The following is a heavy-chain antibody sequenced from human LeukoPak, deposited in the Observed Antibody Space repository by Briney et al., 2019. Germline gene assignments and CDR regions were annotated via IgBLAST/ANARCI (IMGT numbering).Heavy chain of an antibody. D-gene: IGHD2-2*02. V-gene: IGHV4-34*01. CDR3: ARERFSHNLYHFDY. Sequence: GSLRLSCAASGFTFSSYSMNWVRQAPGKGLEWIGEINHSGSTNYNPSLKSRVTISVDTSKNQFSLKLSSVTAADTAVYYCARERFSHNLYHFDYWGQGTLVTVSS. CDR2: INHSGST. J-gene: IGHJ4*02. CDR1: GFTFSSYS.